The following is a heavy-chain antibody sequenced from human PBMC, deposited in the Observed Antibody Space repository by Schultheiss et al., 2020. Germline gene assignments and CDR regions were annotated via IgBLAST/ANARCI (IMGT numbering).Heavy chain of an antibody. D-gene: IGHD3-10*01. J-gene: IGHJ4*02. CDR1: GFTFSSYG. CDR2: IWYDGSNK. V-gene: IGHV3-33*01. CDR3: ARDSSMVREDY. Sequence: SLRLSCAASGFTFSSYGMHWVRQAPGKGLEWVAVIWYDGSNKYYADSVKGRFTISRDNSKNTLYLQMNSLRAEDTAVYYCARDSSMVREDYWGQGTLVTVSS.